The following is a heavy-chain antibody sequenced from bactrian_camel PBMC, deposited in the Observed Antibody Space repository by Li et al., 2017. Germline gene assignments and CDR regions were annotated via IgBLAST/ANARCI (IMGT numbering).Heavy chain of an antibody. V-gene: IGHV3S40*01. CDR3: EKANSAFDFGY. CDR1: GFTYGDYY. D-gene: IGHD4*01. CDR2: VSSGGGST. J-gene: IGHJ6*01. Sequence: EVQLVESGGGLVQPGGPLKLSCILSGFTYGDYYISWVRQAPGKGLEWVSAVSSGGGSTYYADSVKGRFTISRDNAKNTVYLQMNSLKPEDTAVYYCEKANSAFDFGYWGQGTQVTVS.